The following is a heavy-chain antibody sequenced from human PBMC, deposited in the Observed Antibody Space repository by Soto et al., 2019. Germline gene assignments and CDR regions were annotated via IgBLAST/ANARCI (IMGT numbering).Heavy chain of an antibody. CDR1: GGSFSGYY. CDR2: INHSGST. D-gene: IGHD3-16*02. Sequence: QVQLQQWGAGLLKPSETLSLTCAVYGGSFSGYYWSWIRQPPGKGLEWIGEINHSGSTNYNPSLKSRVTISVDTSKNQFSLKLSSVTAADTAVYYCARRLGELSSQPARGHNWFDPWGQGTLVTVSS. CDR3: ARRLGELSSQPARGHNWFDP. J-gene: IGHJ5*02. V-gene: IGHV4-34*01.